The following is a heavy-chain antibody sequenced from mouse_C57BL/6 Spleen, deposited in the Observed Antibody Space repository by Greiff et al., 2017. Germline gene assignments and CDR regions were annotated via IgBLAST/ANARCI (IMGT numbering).Heavy chain of an antibody. Sequence: VQLQESGAELAKPGASVKLSCKASGYTFTCYWMHWVKQRPGKGLEWIGHINPRGGYTKYNQKFKDKATLTADTSSSTAYMQLSSLAYDDSAVSVGARPANWAFDYWGQGTTLTVSS. J-gene: IGHJ2*01. CDR1: GYTFTCYW. CDR2: INPRGGYT. CDR3: ARPANWAFDY. D-gene: IGHD4-1*02. V-gene: IGHV1-7*01.